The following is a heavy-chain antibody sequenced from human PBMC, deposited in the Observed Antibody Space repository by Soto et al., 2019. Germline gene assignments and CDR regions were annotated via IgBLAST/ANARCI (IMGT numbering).Heavy chain of an antibody. CDR2: ISSSSSTI. CDR1: GFTFSSYS. D-gene: IGHD3-22*01. V-gene: IGHV3-48*02. J-gene: IGHJ4*02. Sequence: PGGSLRLSCAASGFTFSSYSMNWVRQAPGKGLEWVSYISSSSSTIYYADSVKGRFTISRDNAKNSLYLQMNSLRDEDTAVYYCARDATQHYYDSSVLGYWGQGTLVTVSS. CDR3: ARDATQHYYDSSVLGY.